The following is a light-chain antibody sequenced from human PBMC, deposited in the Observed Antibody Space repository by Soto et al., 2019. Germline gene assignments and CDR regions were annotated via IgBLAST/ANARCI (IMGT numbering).Light chain of an antibody. CDR2: GAS. Sequence: EIVMTQSPATLSVSPGERATLSCRASQSVSSNLAWYQQTPGQAPRLLIYGASTRATGIPARFSGSGSGPEFTLTISSLQSEDFAVYYCQQYNNWPPYTFGQGTKLEIK. CDR1: QSVSSN. V-gene: IGKV3-15*01. J-gene: IGKJ2*01. CDR3: QQYNNWPPYT.